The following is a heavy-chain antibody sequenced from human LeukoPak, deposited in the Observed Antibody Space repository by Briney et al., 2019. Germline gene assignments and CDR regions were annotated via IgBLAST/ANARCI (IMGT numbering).Heavy chain of an antibody. Sequence: PGGSLRLSCAASGFTFSSYAMSWVRQAPGKGLEWVSAINGSGGSTYYADSVKGRSTISRDTSKNTLCLQMNSLRAEDTAVYCSAKEGTVGIAGAGTRNWFDRCREGSLVTV. J-gene: IGHJ5*02. CDR1: GFTFSSYA. CDR2: INGSGGST. D-gene: IGHD6-13*01. V-gene: IGHV3-23*01. CDR3: AKEGTVGIAGAGTRNWFDR.